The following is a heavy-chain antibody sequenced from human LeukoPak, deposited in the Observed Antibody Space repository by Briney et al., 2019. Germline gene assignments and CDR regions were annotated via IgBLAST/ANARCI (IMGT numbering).Heavy chain of an antibody. CDR2: INHNSGGT. D-gene: IGHD5-12*01. J-gene: IGHJ4*02. V-gene: IGHV1-2*02. CDR3: ARDLVDIVATTYIAFDY. CDR1: GYTFTGYY. Sequence: ASVKVSCKASGYTFTGYYMHWVRQAPGQGLEWMGWINHNSGGTNHAQKFQGRVTMTRDTSISTAYMELSRLRSDDSAVYYCARDLVDIVATTYIAFDYWGQGTLVTVSS.